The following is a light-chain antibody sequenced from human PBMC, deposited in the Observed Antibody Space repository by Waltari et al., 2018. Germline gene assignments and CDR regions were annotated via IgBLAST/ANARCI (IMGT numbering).Light chain of an antibody. CDR3: SSYAGRNSLL. Sequence: QAALTQPRPVSGSPGQSVTISCTGTSSDIGGYNSVSWYQHHPGTAPKLKIYEVSKRPSGVSDRFSGSKSGNTASLTISGLQLEDEADYYCSSYAGRNSLLFGGGTRLTVL. CDR1: SSDIGGYNS. J-gene: IGLJ2*01. V-gene: IGLV2-11*01. CDR2: EVS.